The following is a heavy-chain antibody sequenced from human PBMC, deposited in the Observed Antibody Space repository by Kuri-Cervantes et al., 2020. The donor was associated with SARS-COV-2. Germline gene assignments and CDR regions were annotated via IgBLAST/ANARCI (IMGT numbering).Heavy chain of an antibody. CDR1: GFSLTTSGTC. Sequence: SGPTLVKPTQTLTLTCTFSGFSLTTSGTCVAWIRQPPGKALEWLARIDWDDDKYYKTSLNTRLSISKDTSKDQVVLTMTDMDPVDTATYYCVRIRAATVIADYWGQGTLGTVSS. V-gene: IGHV2-70*11. D-gene: IGHD4-11*01. J-gene: IGHJ4*02. CDR2: IDWDDDK. CDR3: VRIRAATVIADY.